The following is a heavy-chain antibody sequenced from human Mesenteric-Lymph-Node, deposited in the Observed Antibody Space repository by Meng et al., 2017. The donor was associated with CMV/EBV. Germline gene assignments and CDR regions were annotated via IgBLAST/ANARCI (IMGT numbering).Heavy chain of an antibody. CDR1: GFSFNYYG. J-gene: IGHJ4*02. CDR2: ITSSGNYM. V-gene: IGHV3-21*01. CDR3: ARCSSTSCWNY. D-gene: IGHD2-2*01. Sequence: GGSLRLSCEASGFSFNYYGMNWVRQAPGKGLEWVSSITSSGNYMYYADSVKGRFTISRDSARDSLYLQMNSLRAEDTAVYYCARCSSTSCWNYWGQGTLVTVSS.